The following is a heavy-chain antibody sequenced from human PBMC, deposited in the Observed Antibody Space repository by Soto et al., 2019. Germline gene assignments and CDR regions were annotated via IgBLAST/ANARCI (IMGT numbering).Heavy chain of an antibody. J-gene: IGHJ6*02. CDR1: GGSVSSGGYY. D-gene: IGHD6-6*01. V-gene: IGHV4-31*03. CDR3: ARDRKEYSRNVYYYYGMDV. CDR2: IYYSGST. Sequence: TLSLPCTVSGGSVSSGGYYWSWIRQHPGKGLEWIGYIYYSGSTYYNPSLKSRVTISVDTSKNQFSLKLSSVTAADTAVYYCARDRKEYSRNVYYYYGMDVWGQGTTVTVSS.